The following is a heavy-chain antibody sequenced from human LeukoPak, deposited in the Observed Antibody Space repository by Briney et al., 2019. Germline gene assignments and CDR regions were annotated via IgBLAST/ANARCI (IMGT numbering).Heavy chain of an antibody. CDR1: GFTFSNAW. CDR3: TTLADYDSSGYYYFDY. V-gene: IGHV3-15*01. D-gene: IGHD3-22*01. Sequence: VGSLRLSCAASGFTFSNAWMSWVRQAPGKGLEWVGRIKSKTDGGTTDYAAPVKGRFTISRDDSKKTLYLKMTSLKTEDTAVYYCTTLADYDSSGYYYFDYWGQGTLVTVHS. J-gene: IGHJ4*02. CDR2: IKSKTDGGTT.